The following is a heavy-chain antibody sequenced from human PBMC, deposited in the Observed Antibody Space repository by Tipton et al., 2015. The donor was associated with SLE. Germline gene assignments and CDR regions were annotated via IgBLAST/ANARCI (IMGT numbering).Heavy chain of an antibody. D-gene: IGHD2-15*01. J-gene: IGHJ3*02. CDR1: GYSFSGYW. V-gene: IGHV5-51*03. CDR3: AREGGGASGDAYDI. CDR2: IYPGDSDT. Sequence: QLVQSGAEVKKSGESLKISCEGSGYSFSGYWIGWVRQMPGKGLEWMGIIYPGDSDTKYSPSFEGKVTMSVDKSINTAYLQWSSLKASDSAMYFCAREGGGASGDAYDIWGQGTMVTVSS.